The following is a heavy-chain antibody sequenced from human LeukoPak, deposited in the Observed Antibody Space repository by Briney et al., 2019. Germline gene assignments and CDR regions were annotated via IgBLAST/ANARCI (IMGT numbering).Heavy chain of an antibody. CDR1: GGSISSYD. J-gene: IGHJ3*02. V-gene: IGHV4-59*01. CDR3: VRVGGSPLGALDI. Sequence: SETLSLTCIVSGGSISSYDWSWIRQPPGKGLEWIGYISYTGSTNYNPSLKSRVTMPGDTPKNQFSLRLSSVTAADTAVYYCVRVGGSPLGALDIWGQGTMVTVSS. CDR2: ISYTGST.